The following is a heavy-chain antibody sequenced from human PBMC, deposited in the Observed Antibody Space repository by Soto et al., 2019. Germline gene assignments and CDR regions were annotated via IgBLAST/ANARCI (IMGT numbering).Heavy chain of an antibody. V-gene: IGHV3-30*04. CDR1: GFTFSTYT. CDR3: VRDRDTYELAVFNY. CDR2: ISYDGSNK. J-gene: IGHJ4*01. Sequence: PGGSLRLSCAASGFTFSTYTMHWCRQVPGKGLEWVAVISYDGSNKYYADSVKGRFTISRDNAKNTLYLQMNSLRAEDTAVYYFVRDRDTYELAVFNYW. D-gene: IGHD2-8*02.